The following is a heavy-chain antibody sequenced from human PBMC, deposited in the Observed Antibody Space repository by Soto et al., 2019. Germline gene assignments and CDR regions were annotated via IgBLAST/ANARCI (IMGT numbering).Heavy chain of an antibody. CDR2: ISTSGSTV. J-gene: IGHJ1*01. CDR3: ARGYCSGGSCYALEYFQH. V-gene: IGHV3-48*01. Sequence: GGSLRLSCAASGFTFSSYSMNWVRQAPGKGLEWVSYISTSGSTVYYAGSVKGRFTISRDNAKNSLFLQMNSLRAEDTAVYYCARGYCSGGSCYALEYFQHWGQGTLVTVSS. CDR1: GFTFSSYS. D-gene: IGHD2-15*01.